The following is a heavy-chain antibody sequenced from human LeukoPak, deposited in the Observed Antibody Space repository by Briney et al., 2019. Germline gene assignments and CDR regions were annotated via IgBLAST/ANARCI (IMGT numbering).Heavy chain of an antibody. D-gene: IGHD3-22*01. V-gene: IGHV3-48*03. CDR2: ISSSGSTI. Sequence: GGSLRLSCAASGLTFSSYEMNWVRQAPGKGLEWVSYISSSGSTIYYADSLKGRFTISRDNAKNSLYLQMNSLRAEDTAVYYCARAHYYDSSGLDFWGQGTLVTVSS. CDR3: ARAHYYDSSGLDF. J-gene: IGHJ4*02. CDR1: GLTFSSYE.